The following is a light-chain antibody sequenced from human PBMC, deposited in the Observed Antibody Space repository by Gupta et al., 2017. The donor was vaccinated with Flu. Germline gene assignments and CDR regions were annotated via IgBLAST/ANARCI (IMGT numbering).Light chain of an antibody. J-gene: IGKJ2*01. V-gene: IGKV1-39*01. CDR3: QQIYSTPST. CDR1: QSISSY. Sequence: DIQMTHSPSSLSASVGDRVTITCRASQSISSYLNWYQQKPGTAPKLLIYAESSWQSGVPSRFSGSGSGTDFTLTISIRQPEDFAHYYCQQIYSTPSTFGQWTXLEIK. CDR2: AES.